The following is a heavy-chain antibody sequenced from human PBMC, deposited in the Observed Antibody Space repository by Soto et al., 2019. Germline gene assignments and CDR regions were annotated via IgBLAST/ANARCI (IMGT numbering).Heavy chain of an antibody. CDR3: ARDTSQGWFDP. Sequence: QVQLVQSGAAVKKPGASVKVSCKASGGTFSSYAISWVRQAPGQGLEWMGGIIPIFGTANYAQKFQGRVTLTAPESTSTAYMELSSLRSEDTAAYYCARDTSQGWFDPWVQEPLLTVSS. CDR2: IIPIFGTA. V-gene: IGHV1-69*01. CDR1: GGTFSSYA. J-gene: IGHJ5*02.